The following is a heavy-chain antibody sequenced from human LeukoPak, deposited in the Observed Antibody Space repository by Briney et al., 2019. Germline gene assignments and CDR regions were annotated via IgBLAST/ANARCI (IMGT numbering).Heavy chain of an antibody. J-gene: IGHJ4*02. V-gene: IGHV4-30-4*08. D-gene: IGHD2-15*01. CDR2: VYYSGIA. Sequence: SETLSLTCTVSGVSISSGDHYWTWIRQPPGKGLEWIGYVYYSGIAYYNPSLKSRVTMSVDTSNNQFSLRLSSVTAADTAVYYCARAACGGGTCYSFDYWGQGTLVTVSS. CDR1: GVSISSGDHY. CDR3: ARAACGGGTCYSFDY.